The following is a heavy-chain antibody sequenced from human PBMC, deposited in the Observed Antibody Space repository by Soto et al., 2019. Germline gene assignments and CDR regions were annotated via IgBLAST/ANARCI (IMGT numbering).Heavy chain of an antibody. D-gene: IGHD2-2*01. CDR1: GYSFTKYG. CDR2: INPGNGDT. Sequence: ASVKVSCKTSGYSFTKYGLHWVRQAPGQRLEWMGWINPGNGDTKYSQKFQGRVTITRDTSATTAYMELSSLRSEDSAVFYCARTDCSSTSCYNYYYGMDVWGQGTTVTVSS. V-gene: IGHV1-3*01. CDR3: ARTDCSSTSCYNYYYGMDV. J-gene: IGHJ6*02.